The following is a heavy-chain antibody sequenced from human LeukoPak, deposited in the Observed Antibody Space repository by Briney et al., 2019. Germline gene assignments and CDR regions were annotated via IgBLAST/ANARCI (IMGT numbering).Heavy chain of an antibody. D-gene: IGHD6-6*01. CDR3: AKDPGIAARRGTQIDY. CDR2: ISGSGGST. Sequence: GGSLRLSCAASGFTFSSYAMSWVRQAPGKGLEWVSAISGSGGSTYYADSVKGRFTISRDNSKNNLYLQMNSLRGEDTAVYYCAKDPGIAARRGTQIDYWGQGTLVTVSS. CDR1: GFTFSSYA. J-gene: IGHJ4*02. V-gene: IGHV3-23*01.